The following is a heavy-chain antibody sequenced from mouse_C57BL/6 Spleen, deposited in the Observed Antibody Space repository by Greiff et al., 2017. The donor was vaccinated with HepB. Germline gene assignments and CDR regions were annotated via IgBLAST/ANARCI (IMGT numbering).Heavy chain of an antibody. D-gene: IGHD4-1*01. CDR3: AREAGTGFDD. V-gene: IGHV1-61*01. CDR2: IYPSDSET. J-gene: IGHJ2*01. CDR1: GYTFTSYW. Sequence: QVQLQQPGAELVRPGSSVKLSCKASGYTFTSYWMDWVKQRPGQGLEWIGNIYPSDSETHYNQKFKDKATLTVDKSSSTAYMQLSSLSSEDSAVYYCAREAGTGFDDWGQGTTLTVSS.